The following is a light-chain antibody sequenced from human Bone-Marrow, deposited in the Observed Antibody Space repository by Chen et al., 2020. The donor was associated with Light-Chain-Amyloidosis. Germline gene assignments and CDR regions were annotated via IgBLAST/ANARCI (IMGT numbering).Light chain of an antibody. CDR3: QHRSNWPLFT. Sequence: EIVLTQSPATLSLSPGERATLSCRASQSVSSYLAWYQQKPGQAPRLLIYDASNRATGSPARFSCSGYGTDFTLTISSLEPEDFAVYYGQHRSNWPLFTFGPGTKVHIK. CDR1: QSVSSY. J-gene: IGKJ3*01. CDR2: DAS. V-gene: IGKV3-11*01.